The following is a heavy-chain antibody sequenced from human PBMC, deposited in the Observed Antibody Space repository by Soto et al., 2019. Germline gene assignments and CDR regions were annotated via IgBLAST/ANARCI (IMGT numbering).Heavy chain of an antibody. Sequence: HPGGSLRLSCAASGFTFSSYEMNWVRQAPGKGLEWVSYISSSGSTIYYADSVKGRFTISRDNAKNSLYLQMNSLRAEDTAVYYCARDRYDFWSGYYRPIDYWGQGTLVTVSS. J-gene: IGHJ4*02. CDR1: GFTFSSYE. V-gene: IGHV3-48*03. CDR3: ARDRYDFWSGYYRPIDY. CDR2: ISSSGSTI. D-gene: IGHD3-3*01.